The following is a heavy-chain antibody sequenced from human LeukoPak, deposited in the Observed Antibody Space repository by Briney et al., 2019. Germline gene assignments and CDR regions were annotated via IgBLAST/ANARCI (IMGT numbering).Heavy chain of an antibody. V-gene: IGHV3-48*02. J-gene: IGHJ6*02. Sequence: GGSLRLSCAASGFTFSSYSMNWVRQAPGKGLEWVSYISSSSSTIYYADSVKGRFTISRDNAKNSLYLQMNSLRDEDTAVYYCARRGDYAGGLGYYGMDVWGQGTTVTVSS. D-gene: IGHD4-17*01. CDR3: ARRGDYAGGLGYYGMDV. CDR2: ISSSSSTI. CDR1: GFTFSSYS.